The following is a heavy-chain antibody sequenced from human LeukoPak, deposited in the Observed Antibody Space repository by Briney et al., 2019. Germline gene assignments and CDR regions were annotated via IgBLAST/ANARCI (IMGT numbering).Heavy chain of an antibody. Sequence: EASVKVSCKASGYTFTGYYMHWVRQAPGQGLEWMGGIIPIFGTANYAQKFQGRVTITADKSTSTAYMELSSLRSEDTAVYYCARGGGYYDILTGYYNEGYYYYMDVWGKGTTVTVSS. V-gene: IGHV1-69*06. CDR2: IIPIFGTA. D-gene: IGHD3-9*01. CDR1: GYTFTGYY. CDR3: ARGGGYYDILTGYYNEGYYYYMDV. J-gene: IGHJ6*03.